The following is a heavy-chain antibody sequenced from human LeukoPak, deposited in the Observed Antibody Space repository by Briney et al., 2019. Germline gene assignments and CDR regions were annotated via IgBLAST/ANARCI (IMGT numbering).Heavy chain of an antibody. Sequence: EASVTVSCKASGGTFSIYAISWVRQAPGQGLEWMGGIIPIFGTANYAQKFQGRVTITADESTSTAYMELSSLRSEDTAVYYCASPPTKRYCSSTSCPLGYWGQGTLVTVSS. CDR2: IIPIFGTA. CDR1: GGTFSIYA. V-gene: IGHV1-69*13. J-gene: IGHJ4*02. D-gene: IGHD2-2*01. CDR3: ASPPTKRYCSSTSCPLGY.